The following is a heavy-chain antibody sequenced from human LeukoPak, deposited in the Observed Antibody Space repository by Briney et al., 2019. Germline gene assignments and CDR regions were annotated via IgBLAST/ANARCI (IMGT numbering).Heavy chain of an antibody. V-gene: IGHV3-21*01. D-gene: IGHD3-16*02. Sequence: GGSLRLSCAASGFTFSSYSMNWVRQAPGKGLEWVSSISSSSSYIYYADSVKGRFTISRDNAKNSLYPQMNSLRAEDTAVYYCARGYDYVWGSYRLRGNFVDYWGQGTLVTVSP. CDR1: GFTFSSYS. CDR3: ARGYDYVWGSYRLRGNFVDY. J-gene: IGHJ4*02. CDR2: ISSSSSYI.